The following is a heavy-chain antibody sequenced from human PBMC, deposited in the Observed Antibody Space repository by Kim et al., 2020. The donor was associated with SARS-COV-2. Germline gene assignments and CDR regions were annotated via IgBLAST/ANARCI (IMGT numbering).Heavy chain of an antibody. CDR3: ARKSGGLDY. J-gene: IGHJ4*02. D-gene: IGHD3-10*01. V-gene: IGHV1-46*01. Sequence: ASVKVSCKASGYTFTSYYMHWVRQAPGQGLEWMGVINPGGGSTSYAKKFQDRLSMTRDTSTSTVFMELSSLRSEDTAVYYCARKSGGLDYWGLGTLVTVS. CDR2: INPGGGST. CDR1: GYTFTSYY.